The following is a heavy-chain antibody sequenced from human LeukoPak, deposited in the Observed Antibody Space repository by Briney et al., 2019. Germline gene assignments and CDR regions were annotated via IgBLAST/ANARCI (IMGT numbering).Heavy chain of an antibody. V-gene: IGHV1-8*01. D-gene: IGHD3-10*01. Sequence: ASVKVSCKASGYTFTSYDINWVRQATGQGLEWMGWMNPNSGNTGYAQKFQGRVTMTRNTSISTAYMELSSLRSEDTAVYYCARDQGWGYYYGSGSYPLLDVWGQGTTVTVSS. CDR3: ARDQGWGYYYGSGSYPLLDV. J-gene: IGHJ6*02. CDR1: GYTFTSYD. CDR2: MNPNSGNT.